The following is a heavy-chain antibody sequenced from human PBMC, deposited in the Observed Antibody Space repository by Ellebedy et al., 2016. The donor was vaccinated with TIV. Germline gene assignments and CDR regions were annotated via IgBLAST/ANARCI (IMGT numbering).Heavy chain of an antibody. CDR1: GYSVSTNW. D-gene: IGHD5-24*01. CDR3: AKHSGGGYNTRPFNP. Sequence: GESLKISCKDSGYSVSTNWIAWVRQMPGKGLEWMGSIYLGDSDTRYSPSFQGQVIITADKSIATVYLQWSSLKASDTAIYYGAKHSGGGYNTRPFNPWGQGALVTVSS. CDR2: IYLGDSDT. J-gene: IGHJ5*02. V-gene: IGHV5-51*01.